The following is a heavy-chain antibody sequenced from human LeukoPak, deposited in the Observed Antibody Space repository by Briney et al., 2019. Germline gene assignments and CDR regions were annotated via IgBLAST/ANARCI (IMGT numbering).Heavy chain of an antibody. Sequence: ASVKVSCKASGYTFTSYDINWVRQATGQGLEWMGRMNPNSGNTGYAQKFQGRVTMTRNTSISTAYMELSSLRSEDTAVYYCARGSHYYYDSSSDAFDIWGQGTMVTVSS. CDR3: ARGSHYYYDSSSDAFDI. CDR1: GYTFTSYD. D-gene: IGHD3-22*01. J-gene: IGHJ3*02. V-gene: IGHV1-8*01. CDR2: MNPNSGNT.